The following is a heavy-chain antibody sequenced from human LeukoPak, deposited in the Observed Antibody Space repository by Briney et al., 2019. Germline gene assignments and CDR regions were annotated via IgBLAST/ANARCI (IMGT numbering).Heavy chain of an antibody. V-gene: IGHV1-2*02. CDR2: INPNSGGT. J-gene: IGHJ3*02. CDR1: GYTFTGYY. D-gene: IGHD2-2*01. CDR3: AVRGCSSTSRYLGYAFDI. Sequence: ASVKVSCKASGYTFTGYYMHWVRQAPGPGLEGMGWINPNSGGTNYAQRFQGRVTMTRDTSISTAYMELSRLRSDDTAVYYCAVRGCSSTSRYLGYAFDIWGQGTMVTVSS.